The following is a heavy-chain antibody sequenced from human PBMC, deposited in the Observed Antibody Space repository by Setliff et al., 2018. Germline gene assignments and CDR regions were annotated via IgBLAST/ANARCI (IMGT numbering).Heavy chain of an antibody. Sequence: ASVKVSCKASGYTFAGYYMHWVRQAPGQGLEWMGWINPNSGGANYAQKFQGRVTMTRDTSISTGYMELSRLRSDDTAVYYCARDLIRWFGEFAFDIWGQGTMVTVSS. CDR2: INPNSGGA. V-gene: IGHV1-2*02. J-gene: IGHJ3*02. CDR1: GYTFAGYY. D-gene: IGHD3-10*01. CDR3: ARDLIRWFGEFAFDI.